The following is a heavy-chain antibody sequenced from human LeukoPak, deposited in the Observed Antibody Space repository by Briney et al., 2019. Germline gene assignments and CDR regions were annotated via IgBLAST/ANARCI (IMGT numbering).Heavy chain of an antibody. CDR1: GYTFTGYY. D-gene: IGHD4-17*01. J-gene: IGHJ4*02. Sequence: ASVKVSCKASGYTFTGYYMHWVRQAPGQGLEWMGWINPNGGGTNYAQKFQGRVTMTRDTSISTAYMELSRLRSDDTAVYYCARDLSTTVTDDYWGQGTLVTVSS. V-gene: IGHV1-2*02. CDR3: ARDLSTTVTDDY. CDR2: INPNGGGT.